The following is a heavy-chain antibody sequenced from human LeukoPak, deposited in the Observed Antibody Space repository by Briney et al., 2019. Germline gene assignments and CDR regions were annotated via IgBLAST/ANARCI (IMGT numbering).Heavy chain of an antibody. CDR3: ARDTGGGYSSSSSYYFDY. D-gene: IGHD6-6*01. Sequence: PGGSLRLSCAASGFTFSSYSMNWVRQAPGKGLEWVSYISSSSSTIYYADSVKGRFTISRDNAKNSLYLQMNSLRAGDTAVYYCARDTGGGYSSSSSYYFDYWGQGTLVTVSS. V-gene: IGHV3-48*01. CDR1: GFTFSSYS. CDR2: ISSSSSTI. J-gene: IGHJ4*02.